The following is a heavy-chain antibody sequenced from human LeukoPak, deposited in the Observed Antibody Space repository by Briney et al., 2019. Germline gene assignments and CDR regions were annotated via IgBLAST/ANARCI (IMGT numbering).Heavy chain of an antibody. CDR2: IYSSGST. V-gene: IGHV4-4*07. CDR3: ARGFCSGGSCYLFDS. J-gene: IGHJ4*02. Sequence: PSETLSLTCTVSGGSISGSYWSWIRQPAGKGLEWIGRIYSSGSTNYNPPLKSRVTMSVDTSKNQVSLKLNSVTAADTAVYYCARGFCSGGSCYLFDSWGQGTLVTVSS. CDR1: GGSISGSY. D-gene: IGHD2-15*01.